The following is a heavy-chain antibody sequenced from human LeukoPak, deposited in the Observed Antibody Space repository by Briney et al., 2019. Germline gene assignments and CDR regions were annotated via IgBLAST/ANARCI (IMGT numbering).Heavy chain of an antibody. J-gene: IGHJ6*03. V-gene: IGHV1-8*03. CDR3: AYCRLVQAAIYYYYYMDF. CDR2: MNPNSGNT. CDR1: GYTFTSYD. D-gene: IGHD2-2*02. Sequence: SVKVSCKASGYTFTSYDITWVRQATGQGLEWMGGMNPNSGNTGYAQKFQGRVTITRNTSISTAYMELSSLRSEDTAVYYCAYCRLVQAAIYYYYYMDFWGKGTTVTVSS.